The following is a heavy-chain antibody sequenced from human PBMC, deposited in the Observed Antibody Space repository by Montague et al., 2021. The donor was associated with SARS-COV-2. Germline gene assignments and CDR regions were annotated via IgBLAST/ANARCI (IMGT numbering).Heavy chain of an antibody. CDR2: IYYSGST. J-gene: IGHJ6*02. Sequence: SETLSLTCTVSGGSISNSSYYWGRLRQPPGKGLEWIGSIYYSGSTYYNPSLKSPVTISVDTSKNQFSLKLSSLTAAATAAYYCAREPLRVIMIFGVVIGYGMDVWGQGTTVTVSS. D-gene: IGHD3-3*01. V-gene: IGHV4-39*07. CDR3: AREPLRVIMIFGVVIGYGMDV. CDR1: GGSISNSSYY.